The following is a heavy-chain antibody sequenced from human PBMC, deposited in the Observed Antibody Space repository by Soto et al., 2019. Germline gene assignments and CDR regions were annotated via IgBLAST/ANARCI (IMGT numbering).Heavy chain of an antibody. CDR3: ARDKIGIAARPGAFDI. Sequence: SETLSLTCTVSGGSISSGDYYWSWIRQPPGKGLEWIGYIYYSGSTYYNPSLKSRVTISVDTSKNQFSLKLSSVTAADTAVYYCARDKIGIAARPGAFDIWGQGTMVTVSS. V-gene: IGHV4-30-4*01. J-gene: IGHJ3*02. CDR2: IYYSGST. CDR1: GGSISSGDYY. D-gene: IGHD6-6*01.